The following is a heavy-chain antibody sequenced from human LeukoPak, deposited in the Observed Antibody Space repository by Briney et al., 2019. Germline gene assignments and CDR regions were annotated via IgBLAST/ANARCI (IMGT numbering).Heavy chain of an antibody. CDR2: IKQDGSEK. V-gene: IGHV3-7*01. Sequence: PGGSLRLSCAASGFTFSSYWMSWVRQAPGKGLEWVANIKQDGSEKYYVDSVKGRFTISRDNAKNSLYLQMNSLRAGDTAVYYCARVVWFGELLYGRDYYYMDVWGKGTTVTVSS. J-gene: IGHJ6*03. D-gene: IGHD3-10*01. CDR1: GFTFSSYW. CDR3: ARVVWFGELLYGRDYYYMDV.